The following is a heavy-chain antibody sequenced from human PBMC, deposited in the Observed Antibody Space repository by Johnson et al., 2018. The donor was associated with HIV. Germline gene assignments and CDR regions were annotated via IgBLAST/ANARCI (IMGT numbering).Heavy chain of an antibody. V-gene: IGHV3-21*02. D-gene: IGHD5-24*01. Sequence: VLLLESGGGVVQPGRSLRLSCAASGFTFSSYTMHWVRQAPGKGLEWVSAISGSGGSTYYADSVKGRFTISRDNAKNSLYLQMNSLRAEDTAVYYCARGRWLHLGAFDIWGQGTMVTVSS. J-gene: IGHJ3*02. CDR3: ARGRWLHLGAFDI. CDR2: ISGSGGST. CDR1: GFTFSSYT.